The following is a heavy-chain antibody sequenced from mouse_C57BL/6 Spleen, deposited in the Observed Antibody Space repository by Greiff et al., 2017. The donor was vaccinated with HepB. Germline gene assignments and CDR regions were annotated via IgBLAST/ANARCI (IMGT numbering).Heavy chain of an antibody. Sequence: QVQLQQPGAELVKPGASVKLSCKASGYTFTSYWMQWVNQRPGQGLEWIGEIGPSDSYTNYNQKLKGKATFTGDTSSSTAYMQLSSHTSADAAVYYCARGNDYDGPAWFAYWGQGTLVTVSA. J-gene: IGHJ3*01. D-gene: IGHD2-4*01. CDR2: IGPSDSYT. CDR3: ARGNDYDGPAWFAY. V-gene: IGHV1-50*01. CDR1: GYTFTSYW.